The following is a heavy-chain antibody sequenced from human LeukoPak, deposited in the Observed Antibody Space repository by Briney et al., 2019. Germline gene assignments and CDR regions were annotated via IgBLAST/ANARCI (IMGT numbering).Heavy chain of an antibody. V-gene: IGHV1-18*04. Sequence: ASVKVSCKASGYTFTTYGITWVRQAPGQGLEWMGWISAYNGNTNYAQKLQGRVTTTTDTSTSTAYMELRSLRSDDTAVYYCARDQSPGDIVPTTFDYWGQGTLVTVSS. D-gene: IGHD5-12*01. CDR1: GYTFTTYG. CDR2: ISAYNGNT. CDR3: ARDQSPGDIVPTTFDY. J-gene: IGHJ4*02.